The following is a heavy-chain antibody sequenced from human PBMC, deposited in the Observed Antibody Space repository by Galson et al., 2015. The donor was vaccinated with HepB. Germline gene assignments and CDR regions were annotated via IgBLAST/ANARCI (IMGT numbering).Heavy chain of an antibody. J-gene: IGHJ4*02. V-gene: IGHV3-21*01. CDR2: ISSSSSYI. D-gene: IGHD3-16*02. CDR1: GFTFSSYS. Sequence: SLRLSCAASGFTFSSYSMNWVRQAPGKGLEWVSSISSSSSYIYYADSVKGRFTISRDNAKNSLYLQMNSLRAEDTAVYYCARDDYVWGSYRHDYFDYWGQGTLVTVSS. CDR3: ARDDYVWGSYRHDYFDY.